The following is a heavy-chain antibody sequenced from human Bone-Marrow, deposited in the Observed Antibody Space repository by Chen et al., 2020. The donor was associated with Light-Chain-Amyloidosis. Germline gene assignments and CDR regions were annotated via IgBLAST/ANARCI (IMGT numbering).Heavy chain of an antibody. Sequence: QVQVMQSGPELKKPGASVRLSCTATGQIVPNYGVTWVRQAPGQGLEWMGWISLFNGNTNYPQKFQGRVTMTTDTSTNTGSMGLRSLTSDDTAVYYCARYFYGSGSLWFFDYWGQGTLVTVSS. CDR1: GQIVPNYG. V-gene: IGHV1-18*04. D-gene: IGHD3-10*01. J-gene: IGHJ4*02. CDR2: ISLFNGNT. CDR3: ARYFYGSGSLWFFDY.